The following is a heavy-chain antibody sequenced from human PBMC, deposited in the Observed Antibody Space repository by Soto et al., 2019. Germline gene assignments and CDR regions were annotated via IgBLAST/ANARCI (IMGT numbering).Heavy chain of an antibody. CDR3: ARHPPFFFQAEDGIRDVRSVSAFLLNRSSDL. D-gene: IGHD3-10*02. V-gene: IGHV4-59*08. CDR2: IYYRGST. J-gene: IGHJ2*01. Sequence: KGLEWIGYIYYRGSTNYNPSLKSRVTISVDTSKNQFSLKLSSVTAADTAVYYCARHPPFFFQAEDGIRDVRSVSAFLLNRSSDL.